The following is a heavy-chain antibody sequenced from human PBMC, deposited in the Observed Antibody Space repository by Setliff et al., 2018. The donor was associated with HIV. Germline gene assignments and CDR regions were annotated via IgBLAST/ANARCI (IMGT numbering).Heavy chain of an antibody. Sequence: PSETLSLTCAVYGGSFSGYSWNWIRQPPGKGLEWIGEISHSGSTNYNPSLKSRVTISVDTSKNQFSLKLSSVTAADTAVYYCARDRSNWNYGKNYMDVWGKGTTVTVSS. CDR1: GGSFSGYS. CDR2: ISHSGST. CDR3: ARDRSNWNYGKNYMDV. V-gene: IGHV4-34*01. D-gene: IGHD1-7*01. J-gene: IGHJ6*03.